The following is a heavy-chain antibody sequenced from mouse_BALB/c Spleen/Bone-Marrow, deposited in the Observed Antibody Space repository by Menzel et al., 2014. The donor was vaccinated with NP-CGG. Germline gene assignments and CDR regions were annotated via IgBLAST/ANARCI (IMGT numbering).Heavy chain of an antibody. J-gene: IGHJ3*01. CDR3: ARGGITTSPFAY. Sequence: SGAELARPGASVKLSCKASGYTLTNYWMHWVKQRPGQGLEWIGTIFPGDGDTRYTQKFKGKATLTADKSSTTAYMQLSSLASEDSAVYYCARGGITTSPFAYWGQGTLVTVSA. CDR2: IFPGDGDT. V-gene: IGHV1-87*01. D-gene: IGHD2-4*01. CDR1: GYTLTNYW.